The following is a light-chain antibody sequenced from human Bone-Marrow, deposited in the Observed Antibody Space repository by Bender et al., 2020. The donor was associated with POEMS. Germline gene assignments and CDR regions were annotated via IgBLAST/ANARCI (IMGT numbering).Light chain of an antibody. V-gene: IGLV2-14*02. CDR1: SSDVGSYNL. Sequence: QSALTQPASVSGSPGQSITISCSGTSSDVGSYNLVSWYQHHPGKAPKLLIYEGSKRPSGVPDRFSGSKSGTSASLAITGLQAEDEGDYYCQSYDNSLGGWVFGGGTKLTVL. CDR2: EGS. CDR3: QSYDNSLGGWV. J-gene: IGLJ3*02.